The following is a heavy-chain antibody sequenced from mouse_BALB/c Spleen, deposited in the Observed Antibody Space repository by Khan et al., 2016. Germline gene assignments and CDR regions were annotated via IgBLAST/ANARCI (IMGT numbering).Heavy chain of an antibody. J-gene: IGHJ1*01. CDR3: VRGGNYGNFDV. CDR1: GYSFTGYY. Sequence: EVQLQESGPDLVKPGASVKISCKASGYSFTGYYIHWVKQSHGTSLEWIGRVNPNNGGTSYIPKFKGKAVLTEDKSSSKAYMALRSQTFEDSAVYYCVRGGNYGNFDVWGAGTTVTVSS. CDR2: VNPNNGGT. V-gene: IGHV1-26*01. D-gene: IGHD2-1*01.